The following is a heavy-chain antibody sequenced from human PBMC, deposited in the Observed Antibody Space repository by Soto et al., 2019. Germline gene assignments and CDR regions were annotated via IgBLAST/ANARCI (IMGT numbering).Heavy chain of an antibody. CDR1: GGSFSGYS. CDR3: ARARFDSWSHIYYGLDL. CDR2: INHSGTT. D-gene: IGHD3-3*01. Sequence: PSETLSLTCAVYGGSFSGYSWTWPRQPPGKGLEWIGEINHSGTTDYNPALKSRVTMSADTSKNQFSLRMTSVTAADTAVYYCARARFDSWSHIYYGLDLWGQGTTVTVSS. V-gene: IGHV4-34*01. J-gene: IGHJ6*02.